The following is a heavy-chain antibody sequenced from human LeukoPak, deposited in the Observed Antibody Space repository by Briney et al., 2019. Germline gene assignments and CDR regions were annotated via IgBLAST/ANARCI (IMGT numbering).Heavy chain of an antibody. CDR3: ARGVGSISSSFDC. CDR2: IYYSGTT. Sequence: SETLSLTCTVSGGPISSHYWSWIRQPPGKGLEWIGYIYYSGTTSYNPSLKSRVTISVDTSKTRFSLKLSSVTAADTAVYYCARGVGSISSSFDCWGLGTLVTVSS. V-gene: IGHV4-59*11. D-gene: IGHD6-6*01. J-gene: IGHJ4*02. CDR1: GGPISSHY.